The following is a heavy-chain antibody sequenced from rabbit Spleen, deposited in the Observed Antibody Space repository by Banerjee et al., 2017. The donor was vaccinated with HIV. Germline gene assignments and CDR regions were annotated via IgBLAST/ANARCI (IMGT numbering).Heavy chain of an antibody. V-gene: IGHV1S45*01. CDR3: ASDIIGVGVFSL. D-gene: IGHD1-1*01. J-gene: IGHJ4*01. CDR2: INMFTGKS. Sequence: EQLEESGGGLVKPEGSLTLTCKASGVSLNDKDVMCWVRQAPGKGLEWIACINMFTGKSVYANWAKGRFTISKTSSTTVTLQMTSLPAADTATYFCASDIIGVGVFSLWGPGTLVTVS. CDR1: GVSLNDKDV.